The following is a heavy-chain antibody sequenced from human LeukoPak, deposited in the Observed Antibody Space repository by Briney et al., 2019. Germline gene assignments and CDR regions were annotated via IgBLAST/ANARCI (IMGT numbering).Heavy chain of an antibody. V-gene: IGHV4-34*01. CDR2: INHSGST. D-gene: IGHD3-22*01. CDR3: ARGRSSGYYRRYFDY. J-gene: IGHJ4*02. CDR1: GGSFSGYY. Sequence: SETLSLTCAVDGGSFSGYYWSWIRQPPGKGLEWIGEINHSGSTNYNPSLKSRVTISVDTSKNQFSLKLSSVTAADTAVYYCARGRSSGYYRRYFDYWGQGTLVTVSS.